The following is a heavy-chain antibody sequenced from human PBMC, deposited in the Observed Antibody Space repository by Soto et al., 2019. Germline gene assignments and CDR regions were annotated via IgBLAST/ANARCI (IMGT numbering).Heavy chain of an antibody. CDR1: GGTCSSYA. V-gene: IGHV1-69*13. J-gene: IGHJ6*02. CDR2: IIPIFGTA. Sequence: SLKGSCSAYGGTCSSYAIRWARQAPGHGLAPMGRIIPIFGTASYAQKFQGRVTITADESTSTAYMELISLRSEDTAVYYCAIQEGGASMVAPYYYYYGKDVWGQGTTVTASS. D-gene: IGHD5-12*01. CDR3: AIQEGGASMVAPYYYYYGKDV.